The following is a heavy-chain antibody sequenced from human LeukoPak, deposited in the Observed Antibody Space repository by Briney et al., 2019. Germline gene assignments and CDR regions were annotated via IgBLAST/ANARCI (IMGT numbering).Heavy chain of an antibody. V-gene: IGHV1-69*13. CDR2: IIPIFGTA. D-gene: IGHD1-26*01. CDR3: ARLVGATRGSDFDY. J-gene: IGHJ4*02. CDR1: GGTFSSYA. Sequence: SVKVSCKASGGTFSSYAISWVRQAPGQGLEWMGGIIPIFGTANYAQKFQGRVTITADESTSTAYMELSSLRSEDTAVYYCARLVGATRGSDFDYWGQGTLVTVSS.